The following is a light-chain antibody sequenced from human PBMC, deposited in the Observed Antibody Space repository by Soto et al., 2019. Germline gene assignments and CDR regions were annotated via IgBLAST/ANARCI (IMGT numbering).Light chain of an antibody. CDR2: DVS. CDR3: SSYKTSSTRYV. Sequence: QSALTQPASVSGSPGQSITISCTGTSSDVGGYNSVSWYQQLPGKAPKLIIYDVSNRPSGVSNRFSGSKSDNTASLTISGLQAEDEADYYCSSYKTSSTRYVFGTGTKATVL. CDR1: SSDVGGYNS. J-gene: IGLJ1*01. V-gene: IGLV2-14*01.